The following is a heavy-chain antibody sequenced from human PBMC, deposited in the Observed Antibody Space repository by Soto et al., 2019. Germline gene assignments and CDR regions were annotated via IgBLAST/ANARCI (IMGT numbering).Heavy chain of an antibody. D-gene: IGHD3-3*01. CDR1: GFTFSSYG. Sequence: PGGSLRLSCAASGFTFSSYGMHWVRQAPGKGLEWVAVISYDGSNKYYADSVKGRFTISRDNSKNTLYLQMNSLRAEDTAVYYCAKDNYDFWSGYYYYGMDVWGQGTTVTVSS. CDR3: AKDNYDFWSGYYYYGMDV. CDR2: ISYDGSNK. V-gene: IGHV3-30*18. J-gene: IGHJ6*02.